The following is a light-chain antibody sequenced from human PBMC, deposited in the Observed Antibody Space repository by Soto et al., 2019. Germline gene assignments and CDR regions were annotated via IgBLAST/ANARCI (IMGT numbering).Light chain of an antibody. Sequence: DIVLTQFPDSLTLSLGETATIKCKSSQRLLYRSTNNNYLAWYQQKPGQSPKVIMYWASTRASGVPDRFSGSGSGTDFTLTIRNLQPEDVAVYYCHQYYTPQITFGGG. V-gene: IGKV4-1*01. J-gene: IGKJ4*01. CDR3: HQYYTPQIT. CDR2: WAS. CDR1: QRLLYRSTNNNY.